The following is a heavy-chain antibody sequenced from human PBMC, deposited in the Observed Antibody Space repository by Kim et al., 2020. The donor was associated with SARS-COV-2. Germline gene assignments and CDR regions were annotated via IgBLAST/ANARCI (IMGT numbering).Heavy chain of an antibody. CDR1: GGSFSGYY. Sequence: SETLSLTCAVYGGSFSGYYWSWIRQPPGKGLEWIGEINHSGSTNYNPSLKSRVTISVDTSKNQFSLKLSSVTAADTVVYYCARGPIAAAGGPWFDPWGQGTLVTVSS. V-gene: IGHV4-34*01. CDR3: ARGPIAAAGGPWFDP. J-gene: IGHJ5*02. CDR2: INHSGST. D-gene: IGHD6-13*01.